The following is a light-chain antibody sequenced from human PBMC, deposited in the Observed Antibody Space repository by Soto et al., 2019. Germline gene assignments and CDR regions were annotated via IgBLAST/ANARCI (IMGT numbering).Light chain of an antibody. Sequence: EIVLTQSPATLSVSPGDRATLSCRASQTISSNLAWYQQKPCQAPTPPMSGASNRASGDPVRFRGSGSGTDLTLTISRLELEDFALYYCQQYGGSPITFGLGTRLEIK. CDR3: QQYGGSPIT. J-gene: IGKJ5*01. CDR2: GAS. CDR1: QTISSN. V-gene: IGKV3-20*01.